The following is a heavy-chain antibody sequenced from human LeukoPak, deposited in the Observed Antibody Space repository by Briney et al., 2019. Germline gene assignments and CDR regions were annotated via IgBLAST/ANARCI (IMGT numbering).Heavy chain of an antibody. J-gene: IGHJ4*02. V-gene: IGHV4-59*01. Sequence: NPSETLSLTCTVSGGSISSYYWSWIRQTPGKGLEWIGYIYYSGSTNYNPSLKSRVTISVDTSKNQYYLNMTSVTAADTGVYYCASISSGRWGQGTLVTVSS. CDR2: IYYSGST. CDR1: GGSISSYY. D-gene: IGHD3-3*02. CDR3: ASISSGR.